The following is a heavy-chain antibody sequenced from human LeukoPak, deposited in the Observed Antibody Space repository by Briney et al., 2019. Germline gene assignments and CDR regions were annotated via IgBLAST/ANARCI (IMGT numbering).Heavy chain of an antibody. CDR3: AREGGLPAAIYYFDY. J-gene: IGHJ4*02. D-gene: IGHD2-2*02. CDR2: MNPNSGNT. Sequence: ASVKVSCKASGYTFTSYDINWVRQATGQGLEWMAWMNPNSGNTGYAQNFQGRVTMTRNTSISTAYMELSSLRSEDTAVYYCAREGGLPAAIYYFDYWGQGTLVTVSS. V-gene: IGHV1-8*01. CDR1: GYTFTSYD.